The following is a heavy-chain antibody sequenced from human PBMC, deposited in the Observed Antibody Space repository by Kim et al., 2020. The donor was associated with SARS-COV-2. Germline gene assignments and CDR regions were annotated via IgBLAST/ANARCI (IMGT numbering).Heavy chain of an antibody. V-gene: IGHV4-34*01. CDR3: ARGYAGYDILTGYYHYFDY. CDR1: GGSFSGYY. CDR2: INHSGST. D-gene: IGHD3-9*01. Sequence: SETLSLTCAVYGGSFSGYYWSWIRQPPGKGLEWIGEINHSGSTNYNPSLKSRVTISVDTSKNQFSLKLSSVTAADTAVYYCARGYAGYDILTGYYHYFDYWGQGTLVTVSS. J-gene: IGHJ4*02.